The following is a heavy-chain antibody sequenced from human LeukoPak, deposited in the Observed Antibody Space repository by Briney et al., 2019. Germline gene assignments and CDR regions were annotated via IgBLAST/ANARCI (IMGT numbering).Heavy chain of an antibody. CDR2: YSGST. D-gene: IGHD3-10*01. J-gene: IGHJ4*02. V-gene: IGHV4-39*01. CDR1: GGSISSSSYY. Sequence: SETLSLTCTVSGGSISSSSYYWAWIRQPPGKGLEYIGSYSGSTYYNPSLKSRVTISVDTSKKQFSLKLSSVTAADTAVYYCARSSYGAGSKPYWVDYWGQGTLVTVSP. CDR3: ARSSYGAGSKPYWVDY.